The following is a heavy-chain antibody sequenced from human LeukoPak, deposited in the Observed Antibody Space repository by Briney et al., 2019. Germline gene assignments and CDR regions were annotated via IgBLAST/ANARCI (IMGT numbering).Heavy chain of an antibody. J-gene: IGHJ3*01. V-gene: IGHV4-34*01. CDR1: GGSFSGYY. CDR3: ASRNYYDSNPT. Sequence: PSETLSLTCAVYGGSFSGYYWTWIRQPPGKGLEWIGEINHSGSTNYNPSLKSRVTISVDTSKNQFSLKLSSVTAADTAVYYCASRNYYDSNPTWGQGTMVTVSS. CDR2: INHSGST. D-gene: IGHD3-22*01.